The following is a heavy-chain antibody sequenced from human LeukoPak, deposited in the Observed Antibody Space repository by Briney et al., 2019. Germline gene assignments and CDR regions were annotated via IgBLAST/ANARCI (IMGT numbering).Heavy chain of an antibody. CDR3: ARAVRRGTWGAQSFDY. CDR1: GGSISSGDYY. J-gene: IGHJ4*02. CDR2: IYYSGST. Sequence: SQTPSLTCTVSGGSISSGDYYWSWIRQPPGKGLEWIGYIYYSGSTYYNPSLKSRVTISVDMSKNQFSLKLSSVTAADTAVYYCARAVRRGTWGAQSFDYWGQGTLVTVSS. V-gene: IGHV4-30-4*01. D-gene: IGHD3-10*01.